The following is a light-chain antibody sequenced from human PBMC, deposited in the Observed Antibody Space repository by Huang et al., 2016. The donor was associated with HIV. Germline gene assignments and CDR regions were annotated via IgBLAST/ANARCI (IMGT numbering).Light chain of an antibody. CDR2: GAS. J-gene: IGKJ3*01. Sequence: EIVLTQSTGTLSLSPGERATLSCRASQRVRSTYLAWYQQYAGLAPRRLIYGASSRAKGIPYRFSCSVSGTDFTLTISGLVPADFAMYYCQQYGSSPFTFGPGTKVDIK. V-gene: IGKV3-20*01. CDR3: QQYGSSPFT. CDR1: QRVRSTY.